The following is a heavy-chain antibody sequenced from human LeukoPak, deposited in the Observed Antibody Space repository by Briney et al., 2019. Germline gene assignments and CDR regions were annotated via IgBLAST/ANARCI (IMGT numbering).Heavy chain of an antibody. V-gene: IGHV3-30-3*01. CDR3: AREGWFGELLSIEFDY. J-gene: IGHJ4*02. D-gene: IGHD3-10*01. CDR1: GFTFSSYA. CDR2: ISDDGSNE. Sequence: GRSLRLSCAASGFTFSSYAMHWVRQAPGKGLEWVAIISDDGSNEYYADSVKGRFTISRDNAKNSLYLQMNSLRAEDTAVYYCAREGWFGELLSIEFDYWGQGTLVTVSS.